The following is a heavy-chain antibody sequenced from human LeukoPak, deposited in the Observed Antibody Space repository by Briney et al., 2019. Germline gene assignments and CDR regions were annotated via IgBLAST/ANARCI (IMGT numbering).Heavy chain of an antibody. CDR2: ISSSSSSI. V-gene: IGHV3-21*04. J-gene: IGHJ4*02. CDR1: EFTFSSYS. Sequence: EGSLRLSCAASEFTFSSYSMNWVRQAPGKGLEWVSSISSSSSSISYADPVRGRFTISRDNARNSVYMEMNDLMAEDTAFYYCARGENGSFDYLGQGTLVIVSS. D-gene: IGHD3-10*01. CDR3: ARGENGSFDY.